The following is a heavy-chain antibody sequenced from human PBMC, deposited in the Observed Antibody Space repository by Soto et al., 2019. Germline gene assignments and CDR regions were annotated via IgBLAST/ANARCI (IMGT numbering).Heavy chain of an antibody. CDR2: LIPIFGTA. Sequence: QVQLVQSGAGVKKPGSSVKVSCKASGGTFSSYAISWVRQASGQGLEWMGGLIPIFGTANYAQKFQGRVTITADESTSTAYRELSSLRSEDTAVYYCARDDGRLAALRYYYGMDVWGQGTTVTVSS. J-gene: IGHJ6*02. D-gene: IGHD6-6*01. CDR1: GGTFSSYA. CDR3: ARDDGRLAALRYYYGMDV. V-gene: IGHV1-69*01.